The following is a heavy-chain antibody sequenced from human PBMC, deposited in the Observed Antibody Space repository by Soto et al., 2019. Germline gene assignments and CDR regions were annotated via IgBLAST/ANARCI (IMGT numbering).Heavy chain of an antibody. CDR3: AGEGGGSKLGFDY. Sequence: EVQLVESGGGLVQPGGSLRLSCAASGFTFSSYWMSWVRQAPGKGLEWVANIKQDGSEKYYVDSVKGRFTISRDNAKNSLYLQMNSLRAEDAAVYYCAGEGGGSKLGFDYWGQGTLVTVSS. J-gene: IGHJ4*02. CDR1: GFTFSSYW. V-gene: IGHV3-7*05. D-gene: IGHD1-26*01. CDR2: IKQDGSEK.